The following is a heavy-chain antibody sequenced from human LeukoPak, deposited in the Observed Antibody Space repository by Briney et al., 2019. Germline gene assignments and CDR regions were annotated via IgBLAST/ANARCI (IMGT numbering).Heavy chain of an antibody. CDR2: INTNTGNP. CDR1: GGTFSSYA. D-gene: IGHD1-14*01. Sequence: ASVTVSCTASGGTFSSYAISWVRQAPGQGLEYMGWINTNTGNPTYAQGFTGRFVFSLDTSVSTAYLQISSLKTEDSAVYYCARDEGITKPFVDWGQGTLVTVSS. J-gene: IGHJ4*02. CDR3: ARDEGITKPFVD. V-gene: IGHV7-4-1*02.